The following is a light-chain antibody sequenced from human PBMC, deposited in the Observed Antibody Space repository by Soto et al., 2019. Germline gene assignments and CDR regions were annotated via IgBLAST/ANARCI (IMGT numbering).Light chain of an antibody. J-gene: IGKJ4*01. CDR2: DAS. V-gene: IGKV3-11*01. CDR1: HSLSRF. Sequence: EIVLTQSPSTLSLSPWERATLSCRASHSLSRFLAWYQQKPGQAPRLLIYDASNRATGVPARFSGSGSGTDFTLTISSLEPEDFAVYYCQQRTNWLTFGGGTKVDIK. CDR3: QQRTNWLT.